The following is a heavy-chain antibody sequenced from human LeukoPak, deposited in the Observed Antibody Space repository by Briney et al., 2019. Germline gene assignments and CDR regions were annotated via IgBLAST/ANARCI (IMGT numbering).Heavy chain of an antibody. CDR3: ARDPSYVWGSYRYPD. CDR2: IYYSGST. CDR1: GGSISSSSYY. D-gene: IGHD3-16*02. V-gene: IGHV4-39*07. Sequence: SETLSLTCTVSGGSISSSSYYWGWIRQPPGKGLEWIGSIYYSGSTYYNPSLKSRVTISVDTSKNQFSLKLSSVTAADTAVYYCARDPSYVWGSYRYPDWGQGTLVTVSS. J-gene: IGHJ4*02.